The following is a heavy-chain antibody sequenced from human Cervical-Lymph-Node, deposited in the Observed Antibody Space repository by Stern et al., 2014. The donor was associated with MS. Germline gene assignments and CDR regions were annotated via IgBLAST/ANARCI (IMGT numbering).Heavy chain of an antibody. J-gene: IGHJ4*02. CDR2: ISNSGNTM. V-gene: IGHV3-11*01. Sequence: MQLVESGGGLVKPGGSLRLSCAASGFTFSDYYMSWIRQAPGKGLEWVSYISNSGNTMYFADSVKGRFTISRDNAKNSLSLQMNSLRAEDTAVYYCARVAIRGAFDYWGQGTLVTISS. D-gene: IGHD3-10*01. CDR3: ARVAIRGAFDY. CDR1: GFTFSDYY.